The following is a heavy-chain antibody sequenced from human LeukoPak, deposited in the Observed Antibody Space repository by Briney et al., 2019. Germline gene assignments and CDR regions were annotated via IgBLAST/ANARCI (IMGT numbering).Heavy chain of an antibody. CDR3: AKDRSGYDYYGQFYFDY. V-gene: IGHV3-23*01. Sequence: GGSLRLSCAASGFSFSSYAMSWVRQTPGKGLEWVSGISGSGGSTYYADSVKGRFTISRDNSKNTLYLQMNSLRAEDTAVYSCAKDRSGYDYYGQFYFDYWGQGTLVTVSS. J-gene: IGHJ4*02. D-gene: IGHD5-12*01. CDR2: ISGSGGST. CDR1: GFSFSSYA.